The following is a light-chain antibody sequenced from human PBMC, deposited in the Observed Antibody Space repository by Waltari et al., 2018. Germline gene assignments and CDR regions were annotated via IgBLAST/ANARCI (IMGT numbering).Light chain of an antibody. CDR3: QQYGSSPWT. CDR1: QSVSSNY. J-gene: IGKJ1*01. CDR2: DAS. V-gene: IGKV3-20*01. Sequence: EIVLAQSPGTLSLSPGERATLSCRASQSVSSNYLAWYQQKLGQAPRLLISDASRRATGIPDRFSGSGSGTDFTLTISRLEPEDFAVYYCQQYGSSPWTFGQGTRVDIK.